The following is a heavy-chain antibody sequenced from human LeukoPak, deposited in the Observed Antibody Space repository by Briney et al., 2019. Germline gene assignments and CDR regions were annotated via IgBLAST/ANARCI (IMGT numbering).Heavy chain of an antibody. CDR2: INPNSGGT. CDR3: ARGTGIAAAGYMGV. D-gene: IGHD6-13*01. V-gene: IGHV1-2*02. Sequence: GSVKVSCKASGYTFTCYYMHWVRQAPGQGLEWMGWINPNSGGTNYAQKFQGRVTMTRDTSISTAYMELSRLRSDDTAVYYCARGTGIAAAGYMGVWGKGTTVTVSS. J-gene: IGHJ6*03. CDR1: GYTFTCYY.